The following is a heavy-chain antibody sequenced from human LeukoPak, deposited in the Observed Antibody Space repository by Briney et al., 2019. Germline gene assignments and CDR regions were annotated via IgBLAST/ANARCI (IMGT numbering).Heavy chain of an antibody. CDR1: GFTFSSYA. CDR3: ARDGAYYGGAFDI. V-gene: IGHV3-23*01. D-gene: IGHD4-23*01. CDR2: ISGSGGST. Sequence: PGGSLRLSCAASGFTFSSYAMSWVRQAPGKGLEWVSAISGSGGSTYYADSVKGRFTISRDNSKNTLYLQMNSLRAEDTAVYYCARDGAYYGGAFDIWGQGTMVTVSS. J-gene: IGHJ3*02.